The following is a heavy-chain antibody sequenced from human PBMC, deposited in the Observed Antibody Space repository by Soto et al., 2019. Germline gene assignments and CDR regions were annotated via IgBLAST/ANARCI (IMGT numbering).Heavy chain of an antibody. CDR2: IHHSGNT. Sequence: LSLTCTVSGGSISTVGYSWSWIRQPPGKGLEWIGYIHHSGNTFYNPSLKSRVTISLDRSQNQFSLQLNSVTAADTAVYYCARVAKMLYDRSLLSRRSSNWFDPWGQGTLVTVSS. V-gene: IGHV4-30-2*01. CDR3: ARVAKMLYDRSLLSRRSSNWFDP. J-gene: IGHJ5*02. CDR1: GGSISTVGYS. D-gene: IGHD2-8*01.